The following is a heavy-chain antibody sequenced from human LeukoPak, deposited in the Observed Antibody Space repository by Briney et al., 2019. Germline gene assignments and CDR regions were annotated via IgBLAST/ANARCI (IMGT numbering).Heavy chain of an antibody. Sequence: ASVKVSCKASGGPFGSYAISWVRQAPGQGPEWMGGIVPAYGTANYAQKFKGRVTITADESTTTAYMELSSLRSEDTAVYYCARESIAVAGTPFDYWGQGTLVTVSS. J-gene: IGHJ4*02. D-gene: IGHD6-19*01. CDR3: ARESIAVAGTPFDY. CDR1: GGPFGSYA. CDR2: IVPAYGTA. V-gene: IGHV1-69*13.